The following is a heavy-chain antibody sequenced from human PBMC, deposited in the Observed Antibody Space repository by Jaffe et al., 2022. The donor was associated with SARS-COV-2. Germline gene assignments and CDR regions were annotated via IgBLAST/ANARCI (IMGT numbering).Heavy chain of an antibody. CDR2: ISGSGGST. Sequence: EVQLLESGGGLVQPGGSLRLSCAASGFTFSSYAMSWVRQAPGKGLEWVSAISGSGGSTYYADSVKGRFTISRDNSKNTLYLQMNSLRAEDTAVYYCAKYLHAEYCSGGSCYEIPYYYGMDVWGQGTTVTVSS. CDR3: AKYLHAEYCSGGSCYEIPYYYGMDV. J-gene: IGHJ6*02. V-gene: IGHV3-23*01. D-gene: IGHD2-15*01. CDR1: GFTFSSYA.